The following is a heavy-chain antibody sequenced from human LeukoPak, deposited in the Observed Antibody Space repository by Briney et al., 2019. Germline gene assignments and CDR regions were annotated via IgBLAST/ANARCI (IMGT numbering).Heavy chain of an antibody. CDR1: GFTFSSYW. CDR2: INGDGRGT. V-gene: IGHV3-74*01. D-gene: IGHD4-23*01. Sequence: GGSLRLSCAASGFTFSSYWMHWVRQVPGKGLVWVSRINGDGRGTNYADSVKGRFTISRDNAKNTLYLQMINLRVEDTAVYYCSRGDPYGGNSGGFDFWGQGTLVTVSS. CDR3: SRGDPYGGNSGGFDF. J-gene: IGHJ4*02.